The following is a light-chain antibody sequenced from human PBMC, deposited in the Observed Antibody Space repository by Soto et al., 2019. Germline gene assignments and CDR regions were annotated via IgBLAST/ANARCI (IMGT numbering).Light chain of an antibody. CDR3: CSYAGSYTAV. CDR1: SSDVGGYNY. CDR2: DVS. Sequence: QSALTQPRSVSGSPGQSVTISCTGTSSDVGGYNYVSWYQQHPGKAPKLMIYDVSKRPSGVPDRFSGSKSGNTASLTISGLQAEDEADYNCCSYAGSYTAVFGGGTQLTV. V-gene: IGLV2-11*01. J-gene: IGLJ2*01.